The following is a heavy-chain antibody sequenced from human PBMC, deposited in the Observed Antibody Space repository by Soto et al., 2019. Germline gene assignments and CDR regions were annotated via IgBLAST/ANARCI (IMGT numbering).Heavy chain of an antibody. D-gene: IGHD3-22*01. CDR3: AKDRYYDTPGWFDP. Sequence: EAQLLASGGGLVQPGGSLRLYCVGSGFTFRDHAMRWVRQAPGRGLEWVSAISANGGSIQHADSEKGRFSVSRDNAKNTLYLQMHNLRTEDSAVYYCAKDRYYDTPGWFDPWGQGSRVIVSS. CDR1: GFTFRDHA. CDR2: ISANGGSI. V-gene: IGHV3-23*01. J-gene: IGHJ5*02.